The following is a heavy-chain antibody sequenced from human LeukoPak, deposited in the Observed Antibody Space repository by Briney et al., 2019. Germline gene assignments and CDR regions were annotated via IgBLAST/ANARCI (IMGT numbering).Heavy chain of an antibody. CDR1: GFSFDTYW. V-gene: IGHV3-7*01. CDR2: IKPDGSDK. D-gene: IGHD1-14*01. J-gene: IGHJ4*02. CDR3: ARGVPDDY. Sequence: GGSLRLSCAASGFSFDTYWMNWVRQAPGKGLEWVARIKPDGSDKNYVDSVKGRCTISRDNARNSVYLQMNSLRAEDTAVYYCARGVPDDYWGQGTLVTVSS.